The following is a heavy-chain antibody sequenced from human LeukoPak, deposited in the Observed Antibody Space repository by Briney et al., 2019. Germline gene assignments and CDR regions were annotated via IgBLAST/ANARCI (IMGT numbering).Heavy chain of an antibody. CDR3: ARDFFGRVAGAIVGY. D-gene: IGHD3/OR15-3a*01. CDR2: INPDSGVT. J-gene: IGHJ4*02. V-gene: IGHV1-2*02. Sequence: GASVKVSCRTSGFTFTAYHIHWVRQAPGEGLEWMGWINPDSGVTKYVQKFQGRVTMTRDTSITTAYMELNSLTFDDTAVYYCARDFFGRVAGAIVGYWGRGTLVTVSS. CDR1: GFTFTAYH.